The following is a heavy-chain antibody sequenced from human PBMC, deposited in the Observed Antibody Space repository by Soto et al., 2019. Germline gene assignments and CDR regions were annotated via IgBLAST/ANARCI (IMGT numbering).Heavy chain of an antibody. Sequence: GASVKVSCKASGYTLTSYWISWVRQAPGQGLEWMGWSSAYNGNTNYAQNLQGRVTMTTKTATSTAYMELRSLRSDDTAVPSRARAVYCSSPSCLGRFDSWGQGPLAPVSS. J-gene: IGHJ4*02. V-gene: IGHV1-18*01. CDR1: GYTLTSYW. CDR2: SSAYNGNT. CDR3: ARAVYCSSPSCLGRFDS. D-gene: IGHD2-2*01.